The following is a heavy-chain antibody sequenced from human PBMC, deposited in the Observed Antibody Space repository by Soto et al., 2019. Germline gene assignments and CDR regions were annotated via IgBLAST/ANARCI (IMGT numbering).Heavy chain of an antibody. V-gene: IGHV1-2*02. Sequence: ASVKVSCKASGYTFTGYYMHWVRQAPGQGLEWMGWINPNSGGTNYAQKFQGRVTMTRDTSTSTVYMELSSLRSEDTAVYYCARDRGGYYYGMDVWGQGTTVTVSS. D-gene: IGHD3-10*01. CDR2: INPNSGGT. CDR3: ARDRGGYYYGMDV. CDR1: GYTFTGYY. J-gene: IGHJ6*02.